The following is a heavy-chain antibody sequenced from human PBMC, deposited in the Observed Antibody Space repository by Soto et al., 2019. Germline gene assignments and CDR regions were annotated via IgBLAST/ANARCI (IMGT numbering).Heavy chain of an antibody. CDR3: ATRMLAHFDF. CDR2: ISDSPTGHT. D-gene: IGHD3-16*01. Sequence: GGSLRLSCGASGFRLRDYTLNWVRQAPGKGLEWVSTISDSPTGHTHYADSVRGRFTISRDDSTNTMFLQMDSLRVEDTAVYYCATRMLAHFDFWGQGTVVTVSS. CDR1: GFRLRDYT. V-gene: IGHV3-23*01. J-gene: IGHJ4*02.